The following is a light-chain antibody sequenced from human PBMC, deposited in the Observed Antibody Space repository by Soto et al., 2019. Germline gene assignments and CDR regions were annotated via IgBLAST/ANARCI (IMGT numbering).Light chain of an antibody. V-gene: IGKV1-39*01. CDR3: QQSYSTPYT. CDR1: QSISRY. CDR2: AAS. J-gene: IGKJ2*01. Sequence: DLQMTQSPSSLSASVGDRVTITCRASQSISRYLKWYQQKPGKAPKLMIYAASSLQSGVPSRFSGSGSGTDFTLTISMLQPEDFATCYCQQSYSTPYTFGQGTKLEIK.